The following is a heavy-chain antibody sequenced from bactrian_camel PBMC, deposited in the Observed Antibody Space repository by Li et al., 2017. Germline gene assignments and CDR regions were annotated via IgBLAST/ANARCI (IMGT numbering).Heavy chain of an antibody. Sequence: HVQLVESGGDSVQAGGSLRLSCAASGITASNNCMGWFRQTPGKAREGVGSISSDGTTTYADSVKGRFTISKDNTENTLYLQMNSLKPEDTAMYFCASTALCGIWYLRYEYAYWGQGTQVTVS. CDR2: ISSDGTT. CDR1: GITASNNC. CDR3: ASTALCGIWYLRYEYAY. D-gene: IGHD6*01. V-gene: IGHV3S53*01. J-gene: IGHJ4*01.